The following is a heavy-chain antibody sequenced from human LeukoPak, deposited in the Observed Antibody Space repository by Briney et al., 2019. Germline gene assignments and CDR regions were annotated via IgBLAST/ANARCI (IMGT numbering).Heavy chain of an antibody. V-gene: IGHV3-21*01. CDR1: GFTFSSYS. CDR3: ARAAELRFLEWLPESVDY. D-gene: IGHD3-3*01. J-gene: IGHJ4*02. Sequence: GGSLRLSCAASGFTFSSYSMNWVRQAPGKGLEWVSSISSSSSYIYCADSVKGRFTISRDNAKNSLYLQMNSLRAEDTAVYYCARAAELRFLEWLPESVDYWGQGTLVTVSS. CDR2: ISSSSSYI.